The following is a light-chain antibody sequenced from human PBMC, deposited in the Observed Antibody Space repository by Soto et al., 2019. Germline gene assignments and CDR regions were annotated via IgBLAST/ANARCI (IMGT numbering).Light chain of an antibody. CDR3: AAWDDSLNGRV. CDR2: DVS. J-gene: IGLJ3*02. CDR1: SSDVGGYNY. Sequence: QSALTQPHSVSGSPGQSVTISCTGTSSDVGGYNYVSWYQHHPGKAPKLIIYDVSERPSGVPDRFSGSKSGNTGNTASLTISGLQSEDEADYYCAAWDDSLNGRVFGGGTKLTVL. V-gene: IGLV2-11*01.